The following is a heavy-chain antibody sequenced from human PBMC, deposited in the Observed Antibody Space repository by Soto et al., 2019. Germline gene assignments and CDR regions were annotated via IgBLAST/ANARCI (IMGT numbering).Heavy chain of an antibody. CDR2: ISGSGGST. CDR3: ATGGGRGIVVVVAATLDY. Sequence: EVQLFESGGGLVQPGGSLTLSCAASGFTFSSYAMSWVRQAPGKGLEWVSAISGSGGSTYYADSVKGQFTIARDNSENTMFLQRSRRRGEDTAVYYCATGGGRGIVVVVAATLDYWGEGRLVTVSS. J-gene: IGHJ4*02. D-gene: IGHD2-15*01. V-gene: IGHV3-23*01. CDR1: GFTFSSYA.